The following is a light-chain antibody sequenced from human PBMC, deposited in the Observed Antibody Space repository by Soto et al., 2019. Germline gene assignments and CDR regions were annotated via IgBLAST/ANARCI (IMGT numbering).Light chain of an antibody. CDR3: CSYTTTTSRV. V-gene: IGLV2-14*03. CDR1: SSDVGHYNY. J-gene: IGLJ1*01. CDR2: DVS. Sequence: QSALTQPASVSGSPGQSITISCTGTSSDVGHYNYVSWYQQHPGNAPKLMIYDVSIRPSGVSDRFSGSKSGNTASLTISGPQAEDEADYYCCSYTTTTSRVFGTGTKLTVL.